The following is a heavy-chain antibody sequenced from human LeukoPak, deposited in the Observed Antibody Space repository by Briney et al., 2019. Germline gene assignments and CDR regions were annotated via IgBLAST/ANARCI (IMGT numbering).Heavy chain of an antibody. D-gene: IGHD5-24*01. CDR2: IWYDGSNK. CDR3: ARDLYRGDGYNLIDY. V-gene: IGHV3-33*01. J-gene: IGHJ4*02. Sequence: VRQAXXXXXXWVAVIWYDGSNKYYADSVKGRFTISRDNSKNTLYLQMNSLRAEDTAVYYCARDLYRGDGYNLIDYWGQGTLVTVSS.